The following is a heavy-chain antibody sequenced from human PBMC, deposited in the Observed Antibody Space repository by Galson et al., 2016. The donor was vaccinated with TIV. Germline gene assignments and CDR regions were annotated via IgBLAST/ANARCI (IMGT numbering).Heavy chain of an antibody. Sequence: SLRLSCAGSEFIFGSYEMNWVRQAPGKGLEWVSYISASGSRIYYAESLKGRFTISRDNAKNSLYLQMNSLRAEDTAIYYCARGGYRYDPLDAFDIWGQGTRVTVSS. CDR1: EFIFGSYE. CDR3: ARGGYRYDPLDAFDI. CDR2: ISASGSRI. V-gene: IGHV3-48*03. D-gene: IGHD5-18*01. J-gene: IGHJ3*02.